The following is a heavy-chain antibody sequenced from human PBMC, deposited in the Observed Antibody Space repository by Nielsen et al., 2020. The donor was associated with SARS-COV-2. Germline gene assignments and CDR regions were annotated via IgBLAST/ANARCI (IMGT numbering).Heavy chain of an antibody. Sequence: GSLRLSCAVSGGSISSSNWWSWIRQPPGKGLEWIGEINHSGSTNYNPSLKSRVTISVDTSKNQFSLKLSSVTAADTAVYYCARVLRGSGSPGAFDIWGQGTMVTVSS. CDR1: GGSISSSNW. D-gene: IGHD3-10*01. V-gene: IGHV4-4*02. CDR3: ARVLRGSGSPGAFDI. J-gene: IGHJ3*02. CDR2: INHSGST.